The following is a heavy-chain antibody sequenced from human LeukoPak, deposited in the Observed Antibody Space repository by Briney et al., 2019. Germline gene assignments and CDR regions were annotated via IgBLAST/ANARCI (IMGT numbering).Heavy chain of an antibody. CDR2: ISSNGGST. Sequence: GGSLRLSCAASGFTFSIYAMHWVRQAPGKGLEYVSAISSNGGSTYYANSVKGRFTISRDNSKNTLYLQMGSLRAEDMAVYYCARERIPSTIFGVVPNSWWFDPWGQGTLVTVSS. D-gene: IGHD3-3*01. V-gene: IGHV3-64*01. CDR3: ARERIPSTIFGVVPNSWWFDP. J-gene: IGHJ5*02. CDR1: GFTFSIYA.